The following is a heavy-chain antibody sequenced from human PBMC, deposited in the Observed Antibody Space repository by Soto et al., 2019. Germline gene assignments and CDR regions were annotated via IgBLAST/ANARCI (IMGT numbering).Heavy chain of an antibody. CDR2: IIPLFGTA. Sequence: QVQLVQSGAEVKKPGSSVKVSCKASGGTFSTYAIDWVRQAPGQGLEWMGGIIPLFGTAKYAQNFQGRITTTADESTNSAYMGLRSLRSQDTAVYYCARGVHYDSSGYYYFYWGQGSLVTVSS. V-gene: IGHV1-69*01. J-gene: IGHJ4*02. CDR3: ARGVHYDSSGYYYFY. CDR1: GGTFSTYA. D-gene: IGHD3-22*01.